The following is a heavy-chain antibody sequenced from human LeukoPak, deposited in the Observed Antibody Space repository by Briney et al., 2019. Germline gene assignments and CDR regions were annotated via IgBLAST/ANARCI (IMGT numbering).Heavy chain of an antibody. J-gene: IGHJ4*02. Sequence: ASVKVSCKASGYTFTGYYMHWVRQAPGQGLECMGWINPNSGGTNYAQKFQGRVTMTRDTSISTAYMELSRLRSDDTAVYYCARVHVGTTGSTFDYWGQGTLVTVSS. CDR1: GYTFTGYY. CDR2: INPNSGGT. D-gene: IGHD1-26*01. V-gene: IGHV1-2*02. CDR3: ARVHVGTTGSTFDY.